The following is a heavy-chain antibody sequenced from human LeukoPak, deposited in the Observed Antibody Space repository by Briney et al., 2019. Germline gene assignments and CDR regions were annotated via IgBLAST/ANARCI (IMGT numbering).Heavy chain of an antibody. CDR1: GFTFSSYG. D-gene: IGHD4-23*01. J-gene: IGHJ5*02. Sequence: GRSLRLSCAASGFTFSSYGMHWVRQAPGKGLEWVSWISPTSSYMYYADSVKGRFTISRDNAKNSLYLQMNSLRAEDTALYYCVGDADGGNSWFDTWGQGTLVTVSS. V-gene: IGHV3-21*04. CDR3: VGDADGGNSWFDT. CDR2: ISPTSSYM.